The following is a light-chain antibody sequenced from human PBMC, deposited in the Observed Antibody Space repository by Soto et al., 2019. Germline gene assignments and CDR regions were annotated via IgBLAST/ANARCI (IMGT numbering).Light chain of an antibody. CDR2: DAS. V-gene: IGKV3-11*01. CDR1: QSVSSY. CDR3: QQYWPSET. J-gene: IGKJ1*01. Sequence: EIVLTQSPATLSLSPGERATLSCRASQSVSSYLAWYQQKPGQAPRLLISDASNRATGIPARFSGSGSGTAFTITIRKLEPEDVEVDYCQQYWPSETFGQGTKVDIK.